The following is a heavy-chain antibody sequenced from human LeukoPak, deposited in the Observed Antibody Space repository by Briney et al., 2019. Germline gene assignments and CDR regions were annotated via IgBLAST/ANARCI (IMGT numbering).Heavy chain of an antibody. D-gene: IGHD5/OR15-5a*01. CDR3: AKGEDLDEGVSDS. Sequence: LTGGSLRLSCAASGFTLSRNDMTWVRQAPGKGLEWVSYIRTNGNNTHYADSVKGRFTISRDNSKDTLYLQMNSMRGEDTTIYYCAKGEDLDEGVSDSWGQEPLVTVP. J-gene: IGHJ4*02. V-gene: IGHV3-23*01. CDR1: GFTLSRND. CDR2: IRTNGNNT.